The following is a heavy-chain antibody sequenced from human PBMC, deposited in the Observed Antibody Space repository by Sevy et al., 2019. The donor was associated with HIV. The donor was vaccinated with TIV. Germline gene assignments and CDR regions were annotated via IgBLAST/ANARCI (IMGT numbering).Heavy chain of an antibody. CDR1: GFTFTNAW. Sequence: GGSLRLSCAASGFTFTNAWMNWVRQVPGKGLEWVGRIKSEIYSGTTDYAAPVKGRFTISRDDSDNTLYLQMNSLKTEDTAVYYCATDIGLQWDLLGARFFDSWGQGTLVTVSS. CDR3: ATDIGLQWDLLGARFFDS. D-gene: IGHD3-3*01. J-gene: IGHJ4*02. V-gene: IGHV3-15*07. CDR2: IKSEIYSGTT.